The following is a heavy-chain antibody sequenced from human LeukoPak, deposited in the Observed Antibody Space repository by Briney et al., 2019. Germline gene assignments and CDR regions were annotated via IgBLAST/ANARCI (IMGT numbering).Heavy chain of an antibody. CDR3: ARSQNDYGDFDY. Sequence: SETLSLTCAVSGGSISSSNWWSWARQPPGKGLEWIGEIYHSGSTNYNPSLKSRVTISVDTSKNQFSLKLSSVTAADTAVYYCARSQNDYGDFDYWGQGTLVTVSS. D-gene: IGHD4-17*01. J-gene: IGHJ4*02. CDR1: GGSISSSNW. V-gene: IGHV4-4*02. CDR2: IYHSGST.